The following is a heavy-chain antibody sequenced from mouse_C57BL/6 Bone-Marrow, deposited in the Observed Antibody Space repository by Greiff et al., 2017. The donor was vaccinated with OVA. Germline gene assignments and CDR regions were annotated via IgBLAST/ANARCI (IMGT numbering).Heavy chain of an antibody. J-gene: IGHJ2*01. Sequence: QVQLQQPGAELVKPGASVKLSCKASGYTFTSYWMQWVKQRPGQGLEWIGEIDPSDSYTNYNQKFKGKATLTVDTSSSTAYMQLSSLTSEDSAVYYCLLLRYYWGQGTTLTVSS. CDR2: IDPSDSYT. D-gene: IGHD1-1*01. CDR3: LLLRYY. CDR1: GYTFTSYW. V-gene: IGHV1-50*01.